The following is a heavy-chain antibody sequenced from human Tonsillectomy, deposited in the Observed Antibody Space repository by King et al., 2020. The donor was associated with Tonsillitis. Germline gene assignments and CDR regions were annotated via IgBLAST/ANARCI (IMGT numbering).Heavy chain of an antibody. D-gene: IGHD3-10*01. CDR1: GGSISSYY. CDR3: ARGGPFGELIDYFDY. V-gene: IGHV4-59*01. Sequence: VQLQESGPGLVKPSETLSLTCTVSGGSISSYYWSWIRPPPGKGLEWIGYIYYSGSTNYNPFLKSRVTISVDTSKNQFSLKLSSVTAADTAVYYCARGGPFGELIDYFDYWGQGTLVTVSS. CDR2: IYYSGST. J-gene: IGHJ4*02.